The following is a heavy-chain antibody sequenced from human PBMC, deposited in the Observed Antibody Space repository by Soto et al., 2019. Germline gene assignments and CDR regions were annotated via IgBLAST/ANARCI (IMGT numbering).Heavy chain of an antibody. D-gene: IGHD5-12*01. CDR1: GGSIRDYY. V-gene: IGHV4-4*07. CDR3: ARMYNSGFYRPEGDYYFYGMDV. J-gene: IGHJ6*02. CDR2: MYISGST. Sequence: QVQLQESGPGLVKPSETLSVTCSVSGGSIRDYYWSWIRQPAGKGLEWIGRMYISGSTKYNPSLTCRVTMSADTSVNQFSLTLISVTAADTATYYCARMYNSGFYRPEGDYYFYGMDVWGQGTTVTVSS.